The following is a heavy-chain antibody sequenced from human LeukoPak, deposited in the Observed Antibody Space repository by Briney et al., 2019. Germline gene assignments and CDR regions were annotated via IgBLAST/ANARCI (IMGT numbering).Heavy chain of an antibody. CDR2: ISYSGST. J-gene: IGHJ3*02. CDR1: GGSISSYY. D-gene: IGHD6-13*01. CDR3: ARPTYSSRWYYAFDI. V-gene: IGHV4-59*01. Sequence: SETLSLTCTVSGGSISSYYWSWIRQPPGKGLEWIGYISYSGSTNYNPSLKSRVTISVDTSKNQFSLKLSSVTAADTAVYYCARPTYSSRWYYAFDIWGQGTMVTVSS.